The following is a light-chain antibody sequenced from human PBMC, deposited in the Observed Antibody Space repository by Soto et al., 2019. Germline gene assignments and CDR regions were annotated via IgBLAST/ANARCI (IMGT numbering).Light chain of an antibody. CDR2: YDS. J-gene: IGLJ2*01. CDR1: NIGSKS. Sequence: SYELTQPPSVSVAPGETARITCGGNNIGSKSVHWYQQKPGQAPVVVIYYDSDRPSGIPERFSGSNSGNTATLTISRVEAGDEADYYCQVWDSSSDHPVFGGGTKVTVL. V-gene: IGLV3-21*04. CDR3: QVWDSSSDHPV.